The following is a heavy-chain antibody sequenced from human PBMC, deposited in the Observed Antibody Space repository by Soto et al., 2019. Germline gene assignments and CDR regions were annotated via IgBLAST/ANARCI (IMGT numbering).Heavy chain of an antibody. J-gene: IGHJ4*02. CDR1: GGSITSISYY. CDR2: MYYSGSS. CDR3: ASDLWSGYTLGHYYFDN. V-gene: IGHV4-39*01. Sequence: SETLSLTCTVSGGSITSISYYWAWIRQSPGKGLEWIGSMYYSGSSYYNPSLKSRVTISVDTSKNQFSLSLNSVTAADTAVYYCASDLWSGYTLGHYYFDNWGQGSRVTVS. D-gene: IGHD3-3*01.